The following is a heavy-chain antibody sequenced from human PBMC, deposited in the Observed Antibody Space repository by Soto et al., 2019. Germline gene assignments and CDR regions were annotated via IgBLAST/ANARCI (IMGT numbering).Heavy chain of an antibody. J-gene: IGHJ5*02. V-gene: IGHV4-34*01. D-gene: IGHD3-10*01. CDR2: INHSGST. Sequence: QVQLQQWGAGLLKPSETLSLTCAVYGGSFSGYYWSWIRQPPGKGLEWIGEINHSGSTNYNPSLKSRVTISVDTSKNHFSLKLSSVTAADTAVYYCARERGVLLWFGEPWFDPWGQGTLVTVSS. CDR3: ARERGVLLWFGEPWFDP. CDR1: GGSFSGYY.